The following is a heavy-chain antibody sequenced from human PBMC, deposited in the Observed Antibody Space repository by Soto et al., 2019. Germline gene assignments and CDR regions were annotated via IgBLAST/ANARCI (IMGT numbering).Heavy chain of an antibody. D-gene: IGHD3-9*01. J-gene: IGHJ6*02. CDR1: GGSISSGDYY. CDR2: IYYSGST. Sequence: SETLSLTCTVSGGSISSGDYYWSWISQPPGKGLGWIGYIYYSGSTYYNPSLKSRVTISVDTSKNQFSLKLSSVTAADTAVYYCARVPPRGRYYLVWGQGTTVTVSS. CDR3: ARVPPRGRYYLV. V-gene: IGHV4-30-4*01.